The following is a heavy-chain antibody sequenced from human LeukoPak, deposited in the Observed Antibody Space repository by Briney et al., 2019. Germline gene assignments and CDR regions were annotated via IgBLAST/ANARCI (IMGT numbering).Heavy chain of an antibody. CDR1: ALSFSSYT. V-gene: IGHV3-30*04. D-gene: IGHD5-24*01. CDR2: ISSDGRDK. CDR3: AREKVYGYNWFGY. Sequence: GGSLRLSCAASALSFSSYTMHWVRQAPGKGLEWVAVISSDGRDKYYVDSVKGRFTISRDNSKNTLHLQMNSLRAEDTAVYYCAREKVYGYNWFGYWGQGTLVTVSS. J-gene: IGHJ4*02.